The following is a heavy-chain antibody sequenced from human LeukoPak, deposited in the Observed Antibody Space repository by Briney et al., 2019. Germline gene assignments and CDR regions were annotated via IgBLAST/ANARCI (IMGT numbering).Heavy chain of an antibody. J-gene: IGHJ3*02. D-gene: IGHD3-22*01. V-gene: IGHV1-46*03. CDR3: ASPSSYYYDSSDSRAFDT. CDR2: IKXSGGST. Sequence: YTFTTYYXHWVRQAPGQGLEWMGIIKXSGGSTTYAQKFQGRVTMTRDKSTSKVYMELSSLRSEDTAVYYCASPSSYYYDSSDSRAFDTWGQGTMVTVSS. CDR1: YTFTTYY.